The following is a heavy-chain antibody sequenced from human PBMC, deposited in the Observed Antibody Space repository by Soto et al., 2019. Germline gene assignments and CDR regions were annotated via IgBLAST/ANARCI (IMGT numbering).Heavy chain of an antibody. CDR3: ARNMDYYYGPGSGNGHGF. CDR1: GYTFTAYY. CDR2: INPRFGDT. J-gene: IGHJ6*02. D-gene: IGHD3-10*01. V-gene: IGHV1-2*02. Sequence: QVQLVQSGAELKEPGDSVRVSCEASGYTFTAYYIHWVRQAPGQGLEWMGWINPRFGDTSYAQDFQGRVSMTRDTSISSVYMELSRPTSYDTSIYYCARNMDYYYGPGSGNGHGFWGQGTTVTVFS.